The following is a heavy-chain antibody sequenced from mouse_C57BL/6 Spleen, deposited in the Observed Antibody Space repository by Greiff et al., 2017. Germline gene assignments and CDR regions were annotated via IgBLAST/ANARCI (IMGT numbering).Heavy chain of an antibody. CDR2: ISDGGSYT. V-gene: IGHV5-4*01. Sequence: EVKLVESGGGLVKPGGSLKLSCAASGFTFSSYAMSWVRQTPEKRLEWVATISDGGSYTYYPDNVKGRFTISRDNAKNNLYLQMSHLKSEDTAMYYCAREGGTMVTTDWGQGTLVTVSA. D-gene: IGHD2-2*01. CDR1: GFTFSSYA. J-gene: IGHJ3*01. CDR3: AREGGTMVTTD.